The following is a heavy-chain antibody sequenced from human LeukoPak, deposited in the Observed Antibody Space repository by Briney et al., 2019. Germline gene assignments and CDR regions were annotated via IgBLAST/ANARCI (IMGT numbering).Heavy chain of an antibody. J-gene: IGHJ4*02. CDR2: ISGSGGST. CDR3: AKDSMIVGQLDY. Sequence: GGSLRLSCAASGFTIRSYAMSWVRQAPGKGLEWVSAISGSGGSTYYADSVKGRFTISRDNSKNTLYLQMNSLRAEDTAVYYCAKDSMIVGQLDYWGQGTLVTVSS. CDR1: GFTIRSYA. D-gene: IGHD3-22*01. V-gene: IGHV3-23*01.